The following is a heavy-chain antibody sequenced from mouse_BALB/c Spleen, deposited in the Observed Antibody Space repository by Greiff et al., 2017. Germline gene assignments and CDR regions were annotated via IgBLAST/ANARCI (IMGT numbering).Heavy chain of an antibody. CDR3: ARHDYDEIAY. D-gene: IGHD2-4*01. CDR1: GFAFSSYD. Sequence: EVKLVESGGGLVKPGGSLKLSCAASGFAFSSYDMSWVRQTPEKRLEWVAYISSGGGSTYYPDTVKGRFTISRDNAKNTLYLQMSSLKSEDTAMYYCARHDYDEIAYWGQGTLVTVSA. CDR2: ISSGGGST. V-gene: IGHV5-12-1*01. J-gene: IGHJ3*01.